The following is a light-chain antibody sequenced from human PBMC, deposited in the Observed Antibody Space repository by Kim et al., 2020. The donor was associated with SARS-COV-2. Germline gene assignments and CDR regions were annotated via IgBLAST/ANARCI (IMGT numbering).Light chain of an antibody. CDR3: QAWDSSTHNYV. CDR2: KDN. V-gene: IGLV3-1*01. J-gene: IGLJ1*01. Sequence: QGQTDRIPCSGCELGDKDVSWDQQKPGQSPVVVIYKDNQRPSEIPERFSGSNSGNTATLTISGTQAMDEADYYCQAWDSSTHNYVFGAGTKVTVL. CDR1: ELGDKD.